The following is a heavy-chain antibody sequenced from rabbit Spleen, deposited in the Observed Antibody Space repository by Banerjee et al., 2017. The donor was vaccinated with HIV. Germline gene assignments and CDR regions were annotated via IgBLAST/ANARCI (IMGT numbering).Heavy chain of an antibody. CDR2: IYAGSSGST. V-gene: IGHV1S40*01. J-gene: IGHJ4*01. CDR1: GFSFSSNYY. D-gene: IGHD4-1*01. CDR3: ARYVSNVGGWGL. Sequence: QSLEESGGDLVQPGASLTLTCKASGFSFSSNYYMCWVRQAPGKGLESIACIYAGSSGSTYYASWAKGRFTISKTSTTVTLQMTSLTAADTATYFCARYVSNVGGWGLWGQGTLVTVS.